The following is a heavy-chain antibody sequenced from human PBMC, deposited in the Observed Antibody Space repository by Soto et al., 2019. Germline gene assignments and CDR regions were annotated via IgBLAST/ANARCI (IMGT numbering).Heavy chain of an antibody. J-gene: IGHJ2*01. CDR2: ISGSGGST. Sequence: GGSLRLSCAASGFTFSSYAMTWVRQAPGKGLEWVSVISGSGGSTYYADSVKGRFTISRDNSKNTLYLQMNSLRAEDTAVYYCAKDSAITGTYWYFDLWGRGTLVTVSS. CDR1: GFTFSSYA. D-gene: IGHD1-7*01. CDR3: AKDSAITGTYWYFDL. V-gene: IGHV3-23*01.